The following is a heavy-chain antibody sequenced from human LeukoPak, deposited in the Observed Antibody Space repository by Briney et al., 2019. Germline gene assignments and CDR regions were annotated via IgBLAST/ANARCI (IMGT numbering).Heavy chain of an antibody. CDR3: ARESHDSGPVEMVTIDYFDY. D-gene: IGHD5-24*01. CDR2: ISSSSSYT. CDR1: GFTFSDYY. J-gene: IGHJ4*02. V-gene: IGHV3-11*05. Sequence: GGSLRLSCAASGFTFSDYYMSWIRQAPGKGLEWVSYISSSSSYTNYADSVKGRFTISRDNAKNSLNLQMNSLRAEDTAVYYCARESHDSGPVEMVTIDYFDYWGQGTLVTVSS.